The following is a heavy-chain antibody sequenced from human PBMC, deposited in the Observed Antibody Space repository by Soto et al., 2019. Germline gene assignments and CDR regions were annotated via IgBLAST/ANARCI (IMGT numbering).Heavy chain of an antibody. V-gene: IGHV1-18*04. CDR2: ISAYNGDT. D-gene: IGHD6-19*01. CDR3: ARDPSNTSGSRIWFDA. CDR1: GYTFTNHG. J-gene: IGHJ5*02. Sequence: ASVKVSGKASGYTFTNHGVTWVRQAPGQGLEWMGWISAYNGDTNYAQNFQGRFTLHTDTSTSTASKELPSLRSQATHGNHCARDPSNTSGSRIWFDAWGEGNLVTVSS.